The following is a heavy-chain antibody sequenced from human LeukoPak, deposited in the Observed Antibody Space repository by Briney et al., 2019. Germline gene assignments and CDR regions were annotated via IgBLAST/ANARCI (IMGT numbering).Heavy chain of an antibody. J-gene: IGHJ4*02. CDR3: ARSLKVEYYDFWSGYSDPHYFDY. V-gene: IGHV3-9*01. D-gene: IGHD3-3*01. Sequence: PGRSLRLSCAASGFTFDDYAMHWVRQAPGKGLEWGSVISWNSGNIGYADSVKGRFTISRDNAKDSLYLQMNSLRAEDTAVYYCARSLKVEYYDFWSGYSDPHYFDYWGQGTLVTVSS. CDR2: ISWNSGNI. CDR1: GFTFDDYA.